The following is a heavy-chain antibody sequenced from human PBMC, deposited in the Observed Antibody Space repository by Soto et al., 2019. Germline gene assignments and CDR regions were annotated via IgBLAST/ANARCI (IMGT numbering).Heavy chain of an antibody. V-gene: IGHV1-69*12. CDR1: GGTFSSYA. CDR2: IVPIVDTS. D-gene: IGHD5-12*01. J-gene: IGHJ4*02. CDR3: VIVVAIPGYPDN. Sequence: QVQLVQSGAEVTQPASSVKVSCKTSGGTFSSYAISWVRQAPGQGLEWMGGIVPIVDTSTYAQKFQGRVTITADESTSTVYMELSSLRSDDTAVYYCVIVVAIPGYPDNWGQGTLVTVSS.